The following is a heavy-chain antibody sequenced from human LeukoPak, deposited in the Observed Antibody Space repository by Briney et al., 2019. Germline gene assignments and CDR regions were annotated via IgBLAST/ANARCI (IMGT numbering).Heavy chain of an antibody. Sequence: SETLSLTCTVSGGSISSHYWSWIRQPPGKGLEWIGYIYYSGSTSYNPSLKSRVTISVDTSKNQFSLKLSSVTAADTAVYYCAGGAEYYDSSGYRNYYYYYMDVWGKGTTVTVSS. V-gene: IGHV4-59*11. CDR1: GGSISSHY. J-gene: IGHJ6*03. CDR3: AGGAEYYDSSGYRNYYYYYMDV. CDR2: IYYSGST. D-gene: IGHD3-22*01.